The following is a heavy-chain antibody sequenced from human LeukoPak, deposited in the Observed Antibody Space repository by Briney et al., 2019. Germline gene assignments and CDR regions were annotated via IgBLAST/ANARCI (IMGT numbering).Heavy chain of an antibody. CDR3: ARVIRGYSGYYPPAGHDY. Sequence: SETLSLTCAAYGGSFSGYYWSWIRQPPGKGLEWIGEINHSGSTNYNPSLKSRVTISVDTSKNQFSLKLSSVTAADTAVYYCARVIRGYSGYYPPAGHDYWGQGTLVTVSS. V-gene: IGHV4-34*01. D-gene: IGHD5-12*01. CDR1: GGSFSGYY. CDR2: INHSGST. J-gene: IGHJ4*02.